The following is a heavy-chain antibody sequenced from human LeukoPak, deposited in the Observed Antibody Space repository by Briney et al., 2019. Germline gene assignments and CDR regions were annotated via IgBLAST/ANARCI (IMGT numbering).Heavy chain of an antibody. CDR1: GFTFSSHW. V-gene: IGHV3-74*01. CDR3: ARGATYAYYQDY. J-gene: IGHJ4*02. CDR2: IKYDASST. Sequence: PGGSLRLSCADSGFTFSSHWMHWVRQAPGKGLVWVSRIKYDASSTSYADSVKGRFTISRDNAKNTLYLQMNSLRAEGTAVYYCARGATYAYYQDYWGQGTLVTVSS. D-gene: IGHD1-26*01.